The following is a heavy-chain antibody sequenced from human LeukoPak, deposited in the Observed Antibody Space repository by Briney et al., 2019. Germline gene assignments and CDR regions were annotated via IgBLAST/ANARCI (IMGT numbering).Heavy chain of an antibody. Sequence: GGSLRLSCAASGFTFSSYAMSWVRQAPGKGLEWVSAISGSGGSTYYADSVKGRFTISRDNSKNTLYLQMNSLRAEDTAVYYCAKVFRSFIAVAGIGAFDIWGQGTMVTVSS. D-gene: IGHD6-19*01. CDR2: ISGSGGST. J-gene: IGHJ3*02. CDR1: GFTFSSYA. V-gene: IGHV3-23*01. CDR3: AKVFRSFIAVAGIGAFDI.